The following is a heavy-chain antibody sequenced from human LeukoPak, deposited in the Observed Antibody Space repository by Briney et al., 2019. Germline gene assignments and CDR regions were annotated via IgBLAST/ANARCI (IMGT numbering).Heavy chain of an antibody. CDR3: AKQLGYCSDGSCYFPY. D-gene: IGHD2-15*01. V-gene: IGHV3-23*01. Sequence: LPGGSLRLSCAASGFTFSSSAMSWVRRAPGKGLEWVSAISNNGGYTYYADSVQGRFTISRDNSKSTLCLQMNSLRAEDTAVYYCAKQLGYCSDGSCYFPYWGQGTLVTVSS. CDR2: ISNNGGYT. J-gene: IGHJ4*03. CDR1: GFTFSSSA.